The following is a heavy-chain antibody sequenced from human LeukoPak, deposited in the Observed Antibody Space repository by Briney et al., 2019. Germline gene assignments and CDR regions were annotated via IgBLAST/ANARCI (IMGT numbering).Heavy chain of an antibody. J-gene: IGHJ6*03. CDR2: INPTGGST. V-gene: IGHV1-46*01. CDR1: GYTFTSYY. D-gene: IGHD4/OR15-4a*01. Sequence: ASVKVSCKASGYTFTSYYMHWVRQAPGQGLEWMGLINPTGGSTGYAQKFQGRVTMTRDMSTSTDYMELRSLRSDDTALYYCARAGRDYGTSRYYYYYMDVWGKGTTVTVSS. CDR3: ARAGRDYGTSRYYYYYMDV.